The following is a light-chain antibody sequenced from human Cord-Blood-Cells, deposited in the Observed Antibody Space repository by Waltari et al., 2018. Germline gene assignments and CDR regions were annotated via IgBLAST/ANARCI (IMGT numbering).Light chain of an antibody. V-gene: IGLV3-21*04. CDR2: YDS. CDR3: QVWDSSSVV. CDR1: NIGSKS. Sequence: SYVLTQPPSVSVAPGKTARITCGGNNIGSKSVHWYQQKPGQAPVLVIYYDSDRPSGIPERFSGSNSGNTATLTISRVGAGDEADYYCQVWDSSSVVFGGGTKLTV. J-gene: IGLJ2*01.